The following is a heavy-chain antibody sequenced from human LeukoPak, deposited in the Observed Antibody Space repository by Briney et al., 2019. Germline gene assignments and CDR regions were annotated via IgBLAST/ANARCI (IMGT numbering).Heavy chain of an antibody. CDR2: IKSKTDGGTT. Sequence: PGGSLRLSCAASGFTFSNAWMSWVRQAPGKGLEWVGRIKSKTDGGTTDYAAPVKGRFTISRDDSKNTLYLQMNSLKTEDTAVYYCTTRRLDIAMVKYYFDYWGQGTLVTVSS. CDR3: TTRRLDIAMVKYYFDY. CDR1: GFTFSNAW. V-gene: IGHV3-15*01. J-gene: IGHJ4*02. D-gene: IGHD5-18*01.